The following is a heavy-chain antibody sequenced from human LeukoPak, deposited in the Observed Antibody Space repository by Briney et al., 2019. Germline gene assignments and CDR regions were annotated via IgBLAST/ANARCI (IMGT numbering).Heavy chain of an antibody. J-gene: IGHJ4*02. CDR3: AKESCTSRCNFDY. Sequence: GGSLRLSCSASGFTFSSYWMSWVRQAPGKGLEWVANIKQDGSEKYYVDSVKGRFTISRGNAKNSLYLQMNSLRAEDTAVYYCAKESCTSRCNFDYWGQGTLVTVSS. V-gene: IGHV3-7*03. CDR2: IKQDGSEK. D-gene: IGHD2-2*01. CDR1: GFTFSSYW.